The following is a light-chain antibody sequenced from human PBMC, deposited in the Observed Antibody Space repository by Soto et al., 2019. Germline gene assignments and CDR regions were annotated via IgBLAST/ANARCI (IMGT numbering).Light chain of an antibody. J-gene: IGKJ5*01. Sequence: DIQMTQSPSSLSASVGDRITITCRASQDISNYLAWYQQKPGKVPKLLIYSASTLQSGVPSRFSGSVSGTDFTLTISSLQPEDVATYFCQKYNSALTFGQVTRLEIK. CDR2: SAS. CDR3: QKYNSALT. V-gene: IGKV1-27*01. CDR1: QDISNY.